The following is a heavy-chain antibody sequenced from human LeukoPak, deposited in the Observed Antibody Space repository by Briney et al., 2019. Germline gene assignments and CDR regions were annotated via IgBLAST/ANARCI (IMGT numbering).Heavy chain of an antibody. CDR2: LDNTERT. Sequence: SETLSLTCTVSGGSISSYYWSWIRQPPGKGLEWIGYLDNTERTNYNPSLKSRLTISLDTSNNRFSLKLSSVTAADTVVYFCARGSNRYYFDSSGYHYYLDSWGQGTLVTVSS. CDR1: GGSISSYY. CDR3: ARGSNRYYFDSSGYHYYLDS. V-gene: IGHV4-59*08. J-gene: IGHJ4*02. D-gene: IGHD3-22*01.